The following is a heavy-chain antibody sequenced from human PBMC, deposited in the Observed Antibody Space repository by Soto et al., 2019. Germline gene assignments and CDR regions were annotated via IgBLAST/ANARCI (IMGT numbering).Heavy chain of an antibody. CDR1: GYTFTSYG. CDR2: ISAYNGNT. CDR3: ARDGVLWDITGEDAFYI. Sequence: ASVKVSCKASGYTFTSYGISWVRQAPGQGLEWMGWISAYNGNTNYAQKLQGRVTMTTDTSTSTAYMELRSLRSDDTAVYYCARDGVLWDITGEDAFYIWGQGTTVTVS. J-gene: IGHJ3*02. V-gene: IGHV1-18*01. D-gene: IGHD3-16*01.